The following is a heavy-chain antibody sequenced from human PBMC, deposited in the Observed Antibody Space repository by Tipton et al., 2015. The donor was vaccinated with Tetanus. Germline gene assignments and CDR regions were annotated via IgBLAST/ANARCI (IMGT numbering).Heavy chain of an antibody. CDR3: GRPRGSSTNNLDI. V-gene: IGHV5-51*01. Sequence: QLVQSGAEVKKAGESLKISCKGFGYTFISYWIGWVRQMPGKGLEWMGIIYPGDSGTTYSPSFQGQVTISVDKSISTAYLQWSSLKASDTAIYYCGRPRGSSTNNLDIWGQGTLVTVSS. CDR2: IYPGDSGT. J-gene: IGHJ4*02. D-gene: IGHD2-2*01. CDR1: GYTFISYW.